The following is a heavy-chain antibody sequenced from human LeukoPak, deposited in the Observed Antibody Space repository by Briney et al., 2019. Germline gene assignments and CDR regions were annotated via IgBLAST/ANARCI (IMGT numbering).Heavy chain of an antibody. J-gene: IGHJ3*01. CDR1: GGSISSYY. D-gene: IGHD4-17*01. Sequence: PSETLSLTYTVSGGSISSYYWSWIRQPPGKGLEWIGYIYYSGSTNYNPSLKSRVTITVDTSKKQFSLKMTSVTAADTAVYYCARDPTTVTKGFDVWGQGTMVTVSS. V-gene: IGHV4-59*01. CDR3: ARDPTTVTKGFDV. CDR2: IYYSGST.